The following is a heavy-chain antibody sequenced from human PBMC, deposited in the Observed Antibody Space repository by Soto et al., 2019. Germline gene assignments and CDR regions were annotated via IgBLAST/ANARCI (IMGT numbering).Heavy chain of an antibody. V-gene: IGHV3-23*01. J-gene: IGHJ4*02. CDR1: GFTFSSYA. D-gene: IGHD2-15*01. Sequence: EVQLLESGGGLVQPGGSLRLSCAASGFTFSSYAMSWVRQAPGKGLEWVSGIDGSGRNTYYADSVKGRFTISRDNSKNTLSVQMNGLRVEDTALYYCAKDGGSVCSGGTCYFQAPDSWGQGTLVTVSS. CDR3: AKDGGSVCSGGTCYFQAPDS. CDR2: IDGSGRNT.